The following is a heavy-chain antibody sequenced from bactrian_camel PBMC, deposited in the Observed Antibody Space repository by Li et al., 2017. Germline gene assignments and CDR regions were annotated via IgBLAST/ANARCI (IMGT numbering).Heavy chain of an antibody. CDR1: GFEMNTAF. D-gene: IGHD3*01. J-gene: IGHJ4*01. V-gene: IGHV3S1*01. Sequence: VQLVESGGGLMQAGGSMRLSCAASGFEMNTAFMRWVRQAPGKGLEWVATISYAGDTTYYADSVKGRFIISRDDAKNTLRLQMNNLKSEDTAMYYCTKDRSYGTRNWAQSTRGQGTQVTVS. CDR2: ISYAGDTT. CDR3: TKDRSYGTRNWAQST.